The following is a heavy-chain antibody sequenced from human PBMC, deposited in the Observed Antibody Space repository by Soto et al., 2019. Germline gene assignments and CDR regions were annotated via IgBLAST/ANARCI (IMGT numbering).Heavy chain of an antibody. CDR3: ARDDYTIFGVVMLGSDAFDI. D-gene: IGHD3-3*01. CDR1: GFTFSSYG. CDR2: IWYDGSNK. V-gene: IGHV3-33*01. Sequence: GGSLRLSCAASGFTFSSYGMHWVRQAPGKGLEWVAVIWYDGSNKYYADSVKGRFTISRDNSKNTLYLQMNSLRAEDTAVYYCARDDYTIFGVVMLGSDAFDIWGQGTMVTVSS. J-gene: IGHJ3*02.